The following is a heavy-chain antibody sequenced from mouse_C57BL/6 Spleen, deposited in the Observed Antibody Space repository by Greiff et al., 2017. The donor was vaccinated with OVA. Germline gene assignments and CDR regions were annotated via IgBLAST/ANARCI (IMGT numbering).Heavy chain of an antibody. CDR2: IRNKANGYTT. CDR1: GFTFTDYY. Sequence: EVKVEESGGGLVQPGGSLSLSCAASGFTFTDYYMSWVRQPPGKALEWLGFIRNKANGYTTEYSASVKGRFTISRDNSQSILYLQMNALRAEDSATYYCARSTIVTPFAYWGQGTLVTVSA. J-gene: IGHJ3*01. CDR3: ARSTIVTPFAY. V-gene: IGHV7-3*01. D-gene: IGHD2-5*01.